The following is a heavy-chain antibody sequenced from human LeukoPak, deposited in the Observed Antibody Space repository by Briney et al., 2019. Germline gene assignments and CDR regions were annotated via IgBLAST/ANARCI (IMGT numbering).Heavy chain of an antibody. CDR3: ARGRGPLRVKYSSSSTRGAPYYFDY. J-gene: IGHJ4*02. V-gene: IGHV4-34*01. Sequence: PSETLSLTCAVYGGSFSGYYWSWIRQPPGKGLEWIGEINHSGSTIYNPSLKSRVTISVDTSKNQFSLKLSSVTAADTAVYYCARGRGPLRVKYSSSSTRGAPYYFDYWGQGTLVTVSS. D-gene: IGHD6-6*01. CDR1: GGSFSGYY. CDR2: INHSGST.